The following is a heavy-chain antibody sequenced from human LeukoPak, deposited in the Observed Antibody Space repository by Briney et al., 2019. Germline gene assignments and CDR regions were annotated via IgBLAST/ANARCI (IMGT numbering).Heavy chain of an antibody. CDR3: ARTSAGGPPDY. CDR1: GGSISSYY. D-gene: IGHD2-8*02. V-gene: IGHV4-59*01. CDR2: IYYSGST. J-gene: IGHJ4*02. Sequence: SETLSLTCTVSGGSISSYYWSWIRQPPGKGLEWIGYIYYSGSTNYNPSLKSRVTISVDTSKNQFSLKLSSVTAADTAVYYCARTSAGGPPDYWGQGTLVTVSS.